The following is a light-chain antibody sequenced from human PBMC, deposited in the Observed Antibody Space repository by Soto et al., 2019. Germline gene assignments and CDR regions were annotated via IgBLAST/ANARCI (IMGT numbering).Light chain of an antibody. J-gene: IGLJ2*01. CDR3: SSYAGNNNFVV. CDR2: DVN. CDR1: SGDVGAYNY. Sequence: QSVLTQPRSVSGSPGQLVTISCTGTSGDVGAYNYVSWYQQSPGEAPKLIIYDVNKRPSRVPDRFSGSKSGSTASLTISGLQTADEADYYCSSYAGNNNFVVFGGGTKLTVL. V-gene: IGLV2-11*01.